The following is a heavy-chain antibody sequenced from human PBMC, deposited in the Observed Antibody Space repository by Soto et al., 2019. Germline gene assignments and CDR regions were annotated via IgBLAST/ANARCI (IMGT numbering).Heavy chain of an antibody. J-gene: IGHJ6*02. CDR2: IYYSGST. D-gene: IGHD2-21*01. CDR1: GGSISSYTYY. Sequence: QLQLQESGPGLVKPSETLSLTCIVSGGSISSYTYYWAWIRQPPGKGLEWIGSIYYSGSTYYNPSLKSRVTMSVDTSKNQFSMKLSSVTAADTAVYYCPIVVAIGYGMDVWGQGTTVTVSS. CDR3: PIVVAIGYGMDV. V-gene: IGHV4-39*01.